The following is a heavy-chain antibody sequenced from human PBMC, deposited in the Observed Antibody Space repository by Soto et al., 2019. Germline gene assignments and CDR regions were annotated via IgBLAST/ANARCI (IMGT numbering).Heavy chain of an antibody. Sequence: SETLSLTCAVSGGSISSSNWWSRVRQPAGKGLEWIGEIYHSGSTNYNPSLKSRVTISVDKSKNQFSLKLSSVTAADTAVYYCARDPGYSSSWPLFGYWGQGTLVTVYS. CDR1: GGSISSSNW. CDR3: ARDPGYSSSWPLFGY. D-gene: IGHD6-13*01. V-gene: IGHV4-4*02. CDR2: IYHSGST. J-gene: IGHJ4*02.